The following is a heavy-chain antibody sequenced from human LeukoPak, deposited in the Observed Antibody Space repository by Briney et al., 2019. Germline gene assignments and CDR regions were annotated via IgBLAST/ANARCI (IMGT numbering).Heavy chain of an antibody. CDR1: GFTFSSYG. CDR3: AKDRDSSSWENYGMDV. J-gene: IGHJ6*02. V-gene: IGHV3-30*02. D-gene: IGHD6-13*01. CDR2: IWYDGSNK. Sequence: GGSLRLSCAASGFTFSSYGMHWVRQAPGKGLEWVAVIWYDGSNKYYADSVKGRFTISRDNSKNTLYLQMNSLRAEDTAVYYCAKDRDSSSWENYGMDVWGQGTTVTVSS.